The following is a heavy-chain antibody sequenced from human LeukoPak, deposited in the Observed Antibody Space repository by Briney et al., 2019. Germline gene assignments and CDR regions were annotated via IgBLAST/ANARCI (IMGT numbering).Heavy chain of an antibody. CDR1: GFTFSSYG. J-gene: IGHJ4*02. D-gene: IGHD4-23*01. V-gene: IGHV3-30*02. CDR3: ERGAHKRDDYGGFFDF. CDR2: IRYDGSNK. Sequence: PGGSLRLSCAASGFTFSSYGMHWVRQAPGKGLEWVASIRYDGSNKYYADSVKGRFTISRDNSKNTLYLQMNSLRAEDTAVYYCERGAHKRDDYGGFFDFWGQGTLVTVSS.